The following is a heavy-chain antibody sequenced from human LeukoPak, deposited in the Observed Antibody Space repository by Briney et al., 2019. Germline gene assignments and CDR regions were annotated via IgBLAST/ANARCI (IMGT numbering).Heavy chain of an antibody. V-gene: IGHV1-2*02. CDR3: ARDLMVSSGYRRANNWFDP. Sequence: GASVKVSCKASGYTFTGYYMHWVRQAPGQGLEWMGWINPNSGGTNYAQKFQGRVTMTRDTSISTAYMELSRLRSDDTAVYYCARDLMVSSGYRRANNWFDPWGQGTLVTVSS. J-gene: IGHJ5*02. CDR1: GYTFTGYY. D-gene: IGHD3-22*01. CDR2: INPNSGGT.